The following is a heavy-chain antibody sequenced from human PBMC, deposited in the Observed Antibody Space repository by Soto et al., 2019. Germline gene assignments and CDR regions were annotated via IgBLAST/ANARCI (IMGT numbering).Heavy chain of an antibody. V-gene: IGHV3-23*01. D-gene: IGHD6-13*01. J-gene: IGHJ5*02. CDR2: IGSGSP. CDR3: AQDLGSSWYHYNSFAP. CDR1: GFTFSGYA. Sequence: EVQLLESGGGLVQPGGSLRLSCAASGFTFSGYAMSWVRQAPGKGLEWVSAIGSGSPFYADSVKGRFTISRDNANSMLYLQMYSLRADDTAVYFCAQDLGSSWYHYNSFAPGGQGTLVTVSS.